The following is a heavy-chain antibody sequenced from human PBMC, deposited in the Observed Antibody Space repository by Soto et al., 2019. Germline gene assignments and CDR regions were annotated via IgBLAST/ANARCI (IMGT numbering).Heavy chain of an antibody. CDR2: INPISGDT. D-gene: IGHD2-2*01. CDR1: GYIFTGHY. CDR3: ARVRRSPYAMDV. J-gene: IGHJ6*02. V-gene: IGHV1-2*02. Sequence: QVQLVQSGAELKKPGASVKVSCKASGYIFTGHYIHWVRQAPGQGLEWMGWINPISGDTNYAQKFQGRATLTRDTSISTAYMDLSSLISADTAVYYCARVRRSPYAMDVWGQGTTVTVSS.